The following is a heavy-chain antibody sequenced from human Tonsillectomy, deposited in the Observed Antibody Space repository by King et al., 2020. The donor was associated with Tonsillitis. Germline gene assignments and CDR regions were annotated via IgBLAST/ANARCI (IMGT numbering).Heavy chain of an antibody. D-gene: IGHD1-26*01. Sequence: QLVQSGAEVKKPGSSVKVSCKASGGTFSSHVISWVRQAPGQGLEWMGEIIPIFATANYAQKFQGRVTITANESTSTAYMGLSSLRSEDTAVYYCARGKGWELLRSAFDIWGQGTMVTVSS. CDR2: IIPIFATA. CDR3: ARGKGWELLRSAFDI. V-gene: IGHV1-69*01. CDR1: GGTFSSHV. J-gene: IGHJ3*02.